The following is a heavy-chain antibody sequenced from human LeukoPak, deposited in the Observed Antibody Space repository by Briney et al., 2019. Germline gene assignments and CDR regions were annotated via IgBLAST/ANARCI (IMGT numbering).Heavy chain of an antibody. Sequence: GGSLRLSCAASGFTFSSYGMHWVRQAPGKGLEWVAVIWYDGSNKYYADSVKGRFTISRDNSKNTLYLQMNSLRAEDTAVYYCAREGYYYDKGLNWFDPWGQGTLVTVSS. CDR2: IWYDGSNK. CDR3: AREGYYYDKGLNWFDP. CDR1: GFTFSSYG. D-gene: IGHD3-22*01. J-gene: IGHJ5*02. V-gene: IGHV3-33*01.